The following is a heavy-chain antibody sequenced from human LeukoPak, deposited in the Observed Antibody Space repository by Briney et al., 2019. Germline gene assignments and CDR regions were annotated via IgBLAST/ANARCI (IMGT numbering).Heavy chain of an antibody. CDR3: ARALRGADDY. CDR1: GFTFSSYW. V-gene: IGHV3-74*01. J-gene: IGHJ4*02. D-gene: IGHD3-10*01. Sequence: GGSLRLSCAASGFTFSSYWMHRVRQAPGKGLVWVSRINGDGSTTSYADSVKGRFTISRDNAKNTLYLQMNSLRAEDTAVYYCARALRGADDYWGQGTLVTVSS. CDR2: INGDGSTT.